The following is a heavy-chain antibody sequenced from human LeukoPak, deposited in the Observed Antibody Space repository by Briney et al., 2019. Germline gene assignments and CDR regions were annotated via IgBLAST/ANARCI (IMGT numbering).Heavy chain of an antibody. CDR3: ARHKLYFDY. V-gene: IGHV1-18*01. J-gene: IGHJ4*02. CDR2: ISAYNGNT. CDR1: GYTFTSYG. Sequence: ASVKVSCKASGYTFTSYGISWVRQAPGQGLKWMGSISAYNGNTNYAQKLQGRVTMSTDTSTSTAYMELRSLRSDDTAVYYCARHKLYFDYWGQGTLVIVSS.